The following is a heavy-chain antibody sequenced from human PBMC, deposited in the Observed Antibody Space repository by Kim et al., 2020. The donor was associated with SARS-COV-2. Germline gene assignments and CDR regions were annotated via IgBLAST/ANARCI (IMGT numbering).Heavy chain of an antibody. Sequence: SETLSLTCTVSGASIASSDSYWGWIRQPPGKGLEWIGSFSYSGTTYYNPSLKSRVTISADTARNQFSLKMTSATAADTARYYCARQTIRSLWFGARGDLDYWGQGTLVAVSS. CDR3: ARQTIRSLWFGARGDLDY. D-gene: IGHD3-10*01. V-gene: IGHV4-39*01. CDR1: GASIASSDSY. CDR2: FSYSGTT. J-gene: IGHJ4*02.